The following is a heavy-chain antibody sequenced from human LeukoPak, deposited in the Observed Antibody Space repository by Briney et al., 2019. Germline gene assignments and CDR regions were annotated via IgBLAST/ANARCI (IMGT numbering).Heavy chain of an antibody. V-gene: IGHV1-8*01. J-gene: IGHJ5*01. D-gene: IGHD3-10*01. CDR2: MNPNNGNT. Sequence: ASVKVSCKASGYPFTNYDINWVRQAAGQGLEWMGWMNPNNGNTGYAQKFQGRVTMTRDTSIDTAYMDLGSLTSEDTAVYYCAKQGNFGGSGSYSGNWFDFWGQGNLVTVSS. CDR1: GYPFTNYD. CDR3: AKQGNFGGSGSYSGNWFDF.